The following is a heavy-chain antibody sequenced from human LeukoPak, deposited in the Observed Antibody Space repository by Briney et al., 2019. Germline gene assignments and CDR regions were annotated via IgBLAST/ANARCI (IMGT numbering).Heavy chain of an antibody. Sequence: GGSLRLSYAASGFTFSSYAMHWVRQAPGKGLEWVAVISYDGSNKYYADSVKGRFTISRDNSKNTLYLQMNSLRAEDTAVYYCARDDTYYDSSGYYVYWGQGTLVTVSS. CDR2: ISYDGSNK. V-gene: IGHV3-30-3*01. J-gene: IGHJ4*02. CDR3: ARDDTYYDSSGYYVY. D-gene: IGHD3-22*01. CDR1: GFTFSSYA.